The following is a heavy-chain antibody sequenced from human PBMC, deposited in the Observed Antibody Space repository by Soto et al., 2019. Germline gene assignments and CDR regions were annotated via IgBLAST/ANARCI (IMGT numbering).Heavy chain of an antibody. CDR2: INPSGGST. CDR3: ARGSDPIVLMVYARSWFDP. V-gene: IGHV1-46*01. CDR1: GYTFTSYY. Sequence: QVQLVQSGAEVKKPGASVKVSCKASGYTFTSYYMHWVRQAPGQGLEWMGIINPSGGSTSYAQKFQGRVTMTRDTSTSTVYMELSILRSEDTAVYYCARGSDPIVLMVYARSWFDPWGQGTLVTVSS. J-gene: IGHJ5*02. D-gene: IGHD2-8*01.